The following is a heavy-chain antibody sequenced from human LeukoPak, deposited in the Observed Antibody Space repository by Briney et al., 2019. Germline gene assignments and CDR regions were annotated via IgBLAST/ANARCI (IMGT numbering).Heavy chain of an antibody. CDR2: INPNSGGT. V-gene: IGHV1-2*02. CDR1: GYTFTGYY. D-gene: IGHD2-2*02. Sequence: ASVTVSCKASGYTFTGYYMHWVRQAPGQGLEWMGWINPNSGGTNYAQKFQGRVTMTRDTSISTAYMELSRLRSDDTAVYYCARELDNCSSTSCYILINGWFDPWGQGTLVTVSS. J-gene: IGHJ5*02. CDR3: ARELDNCSSTSCYILINGWFDP.